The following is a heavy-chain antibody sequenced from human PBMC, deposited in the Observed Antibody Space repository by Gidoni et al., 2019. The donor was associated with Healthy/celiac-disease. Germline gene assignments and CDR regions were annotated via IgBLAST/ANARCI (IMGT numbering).Heavy chain of an antibody. CDR1: GGSISSSSYY. J-gene: IGHJ6*03. CDR2: IYYSGST. D-gene: IGHD3-10*01. Sequence: QLQLQESGPGLVKPSETLSLTCTVSGGSISSSSYYWGWIRQPPGKGLEWIGSIYYSGSTYYNPSLKSRVTISVDTSKNQFSLKLSSVTAADTAVYYCARPEPYYYGSGIGYYMDVWGKGTTVTVSS. V-gene: IGHV4-39*01. CDR3: ARPEPYYYGSGIGYYMDV.